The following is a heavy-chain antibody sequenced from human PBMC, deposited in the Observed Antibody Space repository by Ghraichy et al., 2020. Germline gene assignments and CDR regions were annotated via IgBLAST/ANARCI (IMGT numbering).Heavy chain of an antibody. CDR3: AIGNDRYSGYGPFDY. J-gene: IGHJ4*02. CDR1: GFTFSSYI. D-gene: IGHD5-12*01. Sequence: GGSLRLSCAASGFTFSSYIMNWVRQAPGKGLEWVSYISSSSSTIYYADSVKGRFTISRDNAKNSLYLQMNSLRDEDTAVYYCAIGNDRYSGYGPFDYWGQGTLVTVSS. V-gene: IGHV3-48*02. CDR2: ISSSSSTI.